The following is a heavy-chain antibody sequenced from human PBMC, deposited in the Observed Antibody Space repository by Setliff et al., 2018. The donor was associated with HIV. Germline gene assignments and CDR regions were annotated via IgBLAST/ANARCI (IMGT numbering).Heavy chain of an antibody. J-gene: IGHJ4*02. V-gene: IGHV4-61*02. Sequence: PSETLSLTCTVSGDSISSGSNYWSWIRQPAGKGLEWSGRIYTGGPRYNPSLENRVTISVDTSKSQFFLMLSSVTAEDTAMYYCARDWRSGYDLNFDYWGQGTLVTVSS. CDR1: GDSISSGSNY. CDR3: ARDWRSGYDLNFDY. D-gene: IGHD5-12*01. CDR2: IYTGGP.